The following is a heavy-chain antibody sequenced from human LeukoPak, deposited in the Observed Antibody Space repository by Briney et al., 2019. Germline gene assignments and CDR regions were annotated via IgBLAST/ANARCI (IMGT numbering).Heavy chain of an antibody. J-gene: IGHJ4*02. Sequence: SETLSLTCAVYGGSFSGYYWSWIRQPPGKGLEWIGEINHSGSTNYNPSLKSRVTISVDTSKNQFSLKLSSVTAADTAVYYCARLIGGGWNYFDYWGQGILVTVSS. D-gene: IGHD6-19*01. V-gene: IGHV4-34*01. CDR2: INHSGST. CDR3: ARLIGGGWNYFDY. CDR1: GGSFSGYY.